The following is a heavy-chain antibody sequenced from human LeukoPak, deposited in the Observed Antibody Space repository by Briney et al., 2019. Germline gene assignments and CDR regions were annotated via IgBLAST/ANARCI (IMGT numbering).Heavy chain of an antibody. Sequence: SETLSLTCVVYGGSFSGYYWSWIRQPPGKGLEWIGEINHSGSTNHNPSLKSRVTISVDTSKKQLSLRLSSVTAADTAVYYCARGGWTPDAFDIWGRGTIVTVSS. D-gene: IGHD6-19*01. CDR1: GGSFSGYY. J-gene: IGHJ3*02. CDR2: INHSGST. CDR3: ARGGWTPDAFDI. V-gene: IGHV4-34*01.